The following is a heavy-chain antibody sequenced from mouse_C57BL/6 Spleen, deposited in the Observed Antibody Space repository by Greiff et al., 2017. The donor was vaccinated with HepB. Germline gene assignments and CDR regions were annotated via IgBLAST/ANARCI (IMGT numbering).Heavy chain of an antibody. V-gene: IGHV5-16*01. J-gene: IGHJ4*01. CDR3: ARGATTSGDMEE. D-gene: IGHD1-1*02. Sequence: EVKLVESEGGLVQPGSSMKLSCTASGFTFSDYYMAWVRQVPEKGLEWVANINYDGSSTYYLDSLKSRFIISRDNAKNILYLQMSSLKSEETATYEGARGATTSGDMEEGGQGTSGTVSS. CDR1: GFTFSDYY. CDR2: INYDGSST.